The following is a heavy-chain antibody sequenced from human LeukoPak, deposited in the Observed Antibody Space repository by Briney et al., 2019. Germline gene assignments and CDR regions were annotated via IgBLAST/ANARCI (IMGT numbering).Heavy chain of an antibody. J-gene: IGHJ5*02. CDR3: ANPLPDLVGATPTGWFDP. CDR2: ISGSGGST. CDR1: GFTFSSYA. Sequence: GGSLRLSCAASGFTFSSYAMSWVRQAPGKGLEWVSAISGSGGSTYYADSVKGRFTISRDNSKNTLYLQMNSLRAEDAAVYYCANPLPDLVGATPTGWFDPWGQGTLVTVSS. D-gene: IGHD1-26*01. V-gene: IGHV3-23*01.